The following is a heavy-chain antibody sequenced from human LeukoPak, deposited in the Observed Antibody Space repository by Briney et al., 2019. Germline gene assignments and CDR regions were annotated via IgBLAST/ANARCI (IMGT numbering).Heavy chain of an antibody. CDR1: GDSVSSNSAA. CDR3: ARDEWLVRGGVFDY. D-gene: IGHD6-19*01. J-gene: IGHJ4*02. Sequence: PSQTLSPTCAISGDSVSSNSAAWNWIRQPPSRGLEWLGRTYYRSKWYNDYAVSVKSRITINPDTSKNQFSLQLNSVTPEDTAVYYCARDEWLVRGGVFDYWGQGTLVTVSS. CDR2: TYYRSKWYN. V-gene: IGHV6-1*01.